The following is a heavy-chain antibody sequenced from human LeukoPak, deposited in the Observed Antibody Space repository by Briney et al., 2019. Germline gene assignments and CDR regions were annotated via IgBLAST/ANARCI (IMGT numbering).Heavy chain of an antibody. V-gene: IGHV4-34*01. J-gene: IGHJ4*02. CDR1: GGSFSGYY. Sequence: SETLSLTCAVYGGSFSGYYWSWIRQPPGKGLEWIGEINHSGSTNYNPSLKSRVTISVDTPKNQFSLKLSSVTAADTAVYYCARVSYDYVWGSYRHPVDYWGQGTLVTVSS. CDR2: INHSGST. CDR3: ARVSYDYVWGSYRHPVDY. D-gene: IGHD3-16*02.